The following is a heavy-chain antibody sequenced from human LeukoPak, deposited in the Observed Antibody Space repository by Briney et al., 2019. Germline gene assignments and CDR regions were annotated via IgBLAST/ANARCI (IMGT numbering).Heavy chain of an antibody. D-gene: IGHD2-2*01. CDR1: GYSFTNYW. J-gene: IGHJ4*02. Sequence: KPGESLKISCKGSGYSFTNYWIGWVRQMPGKGLEWMGIIYPGDSDTRYSPSFQGQVTISADKPISTAYLQWSSLKASDTAMYYCARLGRPRYCSSTSCSPDPDYWGQGTLVTVSS. V-gene: IGHV5-51*01. CDR3: ARLGRPRYCSSTSCSPDPDY. CDR2: IYPGDSDT.